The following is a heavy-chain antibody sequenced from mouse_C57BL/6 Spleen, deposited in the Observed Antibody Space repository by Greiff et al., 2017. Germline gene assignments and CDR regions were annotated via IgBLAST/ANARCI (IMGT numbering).Heavy chain of an antibody. V-gene: IGHV1-15*01. CDR1: GYTFTDYE. Sequence: VQLQQSGAELVRPGASVTLSCKASGYTFTDYEMHWVKQTPVHGLEWIGAIDPETGGTAYNQKFKGKAILTADKSSSTAYMELRSLTSEDSAVYYCTLYYGSSYAMDYWGQGTSVTVSS. CDR3: TLYYGSSYAMDY. D-gene: IGHD1-1*01. CDR2: IDPETGGT. J-gene: IGHJ4*01.